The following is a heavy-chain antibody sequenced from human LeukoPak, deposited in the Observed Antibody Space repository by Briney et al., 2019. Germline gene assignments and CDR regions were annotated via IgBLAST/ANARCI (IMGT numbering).Heavy chain of an antibody. CDR1: GFTFSSHG. CDR3: ARSKDYGMDV. Sequence: GGSLRLSCAASGFTFSSHGMHWVRQAPDKGLEWVAIIWYGGSNKYYADSVKGRFTISRDNSKNTLYLQMNSLRAEDTAVYYCARSKDYGMDVWGQGTTVTVSS. CDR2: IWYGGSNK. V-gene: IGHV3-33*01. J-gene: IGHJ6*02.